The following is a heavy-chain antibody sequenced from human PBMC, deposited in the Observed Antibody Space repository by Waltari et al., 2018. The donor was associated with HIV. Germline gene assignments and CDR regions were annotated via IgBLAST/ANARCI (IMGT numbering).Heavy chain of an antibody. V-gene: IGHV1-18*01. CDR2: ISAYNGNT. J-gene: IGHJ6*02. CDR3: AREPPAAGYYYGMDV. Sequence: QVQLVQSGAEVKKPGASVKVSCKASGYTFTSYGISWVRQAPGQGLEWMGWISAYNGNTNYAQKLQGRVTMTTDTSTSTAYRELRSLRSDDTAVYYCAREPPAAGYYYGMDVWGQGTTVTVSS. CDR1: GYTFTSYG.